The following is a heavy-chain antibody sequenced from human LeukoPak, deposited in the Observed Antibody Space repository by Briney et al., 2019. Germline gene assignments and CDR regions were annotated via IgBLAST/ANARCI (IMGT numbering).Heavy chain of an antibody. V-gene: IGHV3-9*01. D-gene: IGHD2-2*01. J-gene: IGHJ5*02. CDR1: GFTFDDYS. CDR3: ARASSTSVNWFDP. CDR2: ISWNSGSI. Sequence: GGSLRLSCAASGFTFDDYSMHWVRQAPGKGLEWVSGISWNSGSIGYADSVKLRFTISRDNAKNSLYLQMNSLRAEDTALYYCARASSTSVNWFDPWGQGTLVTVSS.